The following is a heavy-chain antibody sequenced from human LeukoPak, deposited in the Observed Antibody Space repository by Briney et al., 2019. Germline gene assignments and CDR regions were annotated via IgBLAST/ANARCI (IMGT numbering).Heavy chain of an antibody. J-gene: IGHJ4*02. Sequence: GGSLRLSCAASGFTFGSYAMSWVRQAPGKGLEWVSAISGSGGSTYYADSVKGRFTISRDNSKNTLYLQMNSLRAEDTAVYYCAKDPNYCSSTSCYNWGQGTLVTVSS. CDR2: ISGSGGST. CDR3: AKDPNYCSSTSCYN. V-gene: IGHV3-23*01. D-gene: IGHD2-2*01. CDR1: GFTFGSYA.